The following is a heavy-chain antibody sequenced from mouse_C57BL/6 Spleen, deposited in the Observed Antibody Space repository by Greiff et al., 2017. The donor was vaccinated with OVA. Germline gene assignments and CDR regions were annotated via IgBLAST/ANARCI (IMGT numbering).Heavy chain of an antibody. CDR1: GYTFTSYG. CDR3: ASLYYYGSSYVKDYFDY. J-gene: IGHJ2*01. D-gene: IGHD1-1*01. V-gene: IGHV1-58*01. CDR2: IYIGNGYT. Sequence: EVQLVESGAELVRPGSSVKMSCKTSGYTFTSYGINWVKQRPGQGLEWIGYIYIGNGYTEYNEKFKGKATLTSDTSSSTAYMQLSSLTSEDSAIYFCASLYYYGSSYVKDYFDYWGQGTTLTVSS.